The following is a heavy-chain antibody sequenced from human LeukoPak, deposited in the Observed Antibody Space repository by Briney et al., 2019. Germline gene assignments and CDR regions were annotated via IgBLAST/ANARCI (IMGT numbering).Heavy chain of an antibody. J-gene: IGHJ4*02. CDR1: GFTVSSNY. CDR2: IYSCGST. D-gene: IGHD1-7*01. V-gene: IGHV3-53*01. CDR3: ARLGTKELPLFDY. Sequence: GGSLRLSCAASGFTVSSNYMSWVRQAPGKGLEWVSVIYSCGSTYYADSVKGRFTISRDNSKNTLYLQMNSLRAEDTAVYYCARLGTKELPLFDYWGQGTLVTVSS.